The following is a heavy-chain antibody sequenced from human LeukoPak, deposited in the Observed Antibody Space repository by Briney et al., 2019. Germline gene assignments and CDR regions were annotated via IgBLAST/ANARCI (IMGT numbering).Heavy chain of an antibody. D-gene: IGHD2-15*01. CDR3: ARVSHTKKREGYCSGGSCGYYYYMDV. CDR1: GGTFSSYA. J-gene: IGHJ6*03. Sequence: GASVKVSCKASGGTFSSYAISWVRQAPGQGLEWMGRINPNSGGTNYAQKFQGRVTMTRDTSISTAYMELSRLRSDDTAVYYCARVSHTKKREGYCSGGSCGYYYYMDVWGKGTTVTVSS. V-gene: IGHV1-2*06. CDR2: INPNSGGT.